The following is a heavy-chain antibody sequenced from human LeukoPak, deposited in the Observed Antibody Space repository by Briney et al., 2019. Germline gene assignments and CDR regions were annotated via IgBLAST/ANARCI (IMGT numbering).Heavy chain of an antibody. D-gene: IGHD6-19*01. Sequence: PSETLSLTCNVSGDSISNYYWSWVRQPAGKGLEWIGRIYTSGSTNYNPSLKSRVTMSVDTSKNQFSLELRSVTAADTAVYYCTRDPGTGWLFDSWGQGTLVTVSS. CDR1: GDSISNYY. V-gene: IGHV4-4*07. CDR3: TRDPGTGWLFDS. J-gene: IGHJ4*02. CDR2: IYTSGST.